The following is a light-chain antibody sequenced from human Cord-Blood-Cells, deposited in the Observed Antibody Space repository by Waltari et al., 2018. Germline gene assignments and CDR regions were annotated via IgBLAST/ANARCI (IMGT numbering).Light chain of an antibody. CDR2: DVS. V-gene: IGLV2-14*01. CDR3: SSYTSSSTVV. Sequence: QSALTQPASVSGSPGQSITISCTGTSSDVGGYNYVSWYQQHPGKAPKLRIYDVSNRPSGVAKLFSGSKAGNTASLPISGLQAEDEADYYCSSYTSSSTVVFGGGTKLTIL. J-gene: IGLJ2*01. CDR1: SSDVGGYNY.